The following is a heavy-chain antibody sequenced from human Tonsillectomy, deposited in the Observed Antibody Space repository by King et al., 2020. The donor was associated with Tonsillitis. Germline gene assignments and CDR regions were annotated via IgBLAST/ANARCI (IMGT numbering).Heavy chain of an antibody. D-gene: IGHD3-3*01. CDR2: INSDGSST. CDR1: GFTFSSYW. V-gene: IGHV3-74*01. Sequence: VQLVESGGGLVQPGGSLRLSCAASGFTFSSYWMHWVRQAPGKGLVWISRINSDGSSTSYADSVKGRFTISRDNAKNTLDLQMNSMRAEDTAVYYCVRDWNYDFWSCYSFDAFDIWGQGTMVTVSS. CDR3: VRDWNYDFWSCYSFDAFDI. J-gene: IGHJ3*02.